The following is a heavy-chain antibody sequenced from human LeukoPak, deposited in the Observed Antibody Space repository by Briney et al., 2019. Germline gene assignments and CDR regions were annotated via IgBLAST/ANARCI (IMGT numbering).Heavy chain of an antibody. CDR3: ARDPVNDYVWGSYRYKDY. V-gene: IGHV1-18*01. Sequence: GASVKVSCKASGYTFTSYGISWVRQAPGQGLEWMGWISAYNGNTNYAQKLQGRVTMTTDTSTSTAYMELRSLRSDDTAVYYGARDPVNDYVWGSYRYKDYWGQGTLVTVSS. CDR2: ISAYNGNT. CDR1: GYTFTSYG. J-gene: IGHJ4*02. D-gene: IGHD3-16*02.